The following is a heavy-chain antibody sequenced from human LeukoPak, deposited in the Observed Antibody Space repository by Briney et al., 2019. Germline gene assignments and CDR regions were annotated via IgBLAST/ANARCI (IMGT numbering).Heavy chain of an antibody. CDR1: GYTFTSYY. CDR2: MNPNSGNT. Sequence: ASVKVSCKASGYTFTSYYMHWVRQAPGQGLEWMGWMNPNSGNTGYAQKFQGRVTMTRNTSISTAYMELSSLRSEDTAVYYCARNPDYDFWSGYLNYYYYYGMDVWGQGTTVTVSS. J-gene: IGHJ6*02. V-gene: IGHV1-8*02. CDR3: ARNPDYDFWSGYLNYYYYYGMDV. D-gene: IGHD3-3*01.